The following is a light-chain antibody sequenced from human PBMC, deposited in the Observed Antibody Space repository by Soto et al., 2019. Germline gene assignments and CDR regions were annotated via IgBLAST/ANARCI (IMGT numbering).Light chain of an antibody. CDR2: VVN. CDR3: ISYAGNHNLV. Sequence: QSALTQPPSASGSPGQSVTISCTGTSSDVGAYIYVSWYQQHPGTAPKLIIYVVNKRPSGVPDRFSGSRSGNTASLTVSGLQPEDAADYYCISYAGNHNLVFGGGTKLTVL. CDR1: SSDVGAYIY. V-gene: IGLV2-8*01. J-gene: IGLJ2*01.